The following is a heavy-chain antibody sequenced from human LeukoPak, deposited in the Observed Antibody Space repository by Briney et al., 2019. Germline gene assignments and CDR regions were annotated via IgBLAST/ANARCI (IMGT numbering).Heavy chain of an antibody. CDR2: ISTTDNT. D-gene: IGHD2/OR15-2a*01. CDR3: AKDVIRVGASHFDY. CDR1: GFTFSVYA. Sequence: GGSLRLSCAASGFTFSVYAMNWVRQAPGKGLEWVSTISTTDNTHYADSVKGRFTISRDNSKNTLYLQMNGLRAEDTAVYYCAKDVIRVGASHFDYWGQGTLVTVSS. V-gene: IGHV3-23*01. J-gene: IGHJ4*02.